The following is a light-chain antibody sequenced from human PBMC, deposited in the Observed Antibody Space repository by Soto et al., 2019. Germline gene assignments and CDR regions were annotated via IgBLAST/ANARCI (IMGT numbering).Light chain of an antibody. CDR3: QQSYSTPHT. CDR2: AAS. J-gene: IGKJ5*01. CDR1: QNINNY. V-gene: IGKV1-39*01. Sequence: DIQMTQSPSSLSASVGDRVTITCRASQNINNYLNWYQQKPGKAPRLMSYAASTLQRGVPSRVSGRGAGTDFTLTISSLQPEDFATYDCQQSYSTPHTVGQGARLEIK.